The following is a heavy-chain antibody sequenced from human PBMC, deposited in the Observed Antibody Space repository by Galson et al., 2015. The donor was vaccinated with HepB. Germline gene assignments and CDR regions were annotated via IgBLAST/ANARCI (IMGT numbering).Heavy chain of an antibody. CDR2: IWYDGSNK. V-gene: IGHV3-33*01. J-gene: IGHJ6*02. CDR1: GFTFSSYG. D-gene: IGHD3-10*01. CDR3: ARDLLVRGSRDYYYGMDV. Sequence: SLRLSCAASGFTFSSYGMHWVRQAPGKGLEWVAVIWYDGSNKYYADSVKGRFTISRDNSKNTLYLQMNSLRAEDTAVYYCARDLLVRGSRDYYYGMDVWGQGTTVTVS.